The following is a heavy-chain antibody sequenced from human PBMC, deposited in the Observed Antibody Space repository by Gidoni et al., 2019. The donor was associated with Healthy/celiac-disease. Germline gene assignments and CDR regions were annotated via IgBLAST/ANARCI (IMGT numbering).Heavy chain of an antibody. D-gene: IGHD1-26*01. V-gene: IGHV4-38-2*02. CDR3: ARKSGSYGGYYFDY. J-gene: IGHJ4*02. CDR1: GYSISSGYY. Sequence: QVQLQESGPGLVKPSETLSLTCTVSGYSISSGYYWGWIRQPPGKGLEWIGSIYHSGSTYYNPSLKSRVTISVDTSKNQFSLKLSSVTAADTAVYYCARKSGSYGGYYFDYWGQGTLVTVSS. CDR2: IYHSGST.